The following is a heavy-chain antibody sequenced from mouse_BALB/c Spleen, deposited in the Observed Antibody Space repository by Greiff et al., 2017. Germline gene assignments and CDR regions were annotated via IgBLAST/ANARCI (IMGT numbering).Heavy chain of an antibody. CDR1: GYTFTSYD. D-gene: IGHD2-9*01. Sequence: VQLHQSGAELVKPGASVKLSCKASGYTFTSYDINWVRQRPEQGLEWIGWIFPGDGSTKYNEKFKGKATLTTDKSSSTAYMQHSRLTSEDSAVYVCERGRGSYNGNDMAEWGQGTLVTVSA. CDR3: ERGRGSYNGNDMAE. J-gene: IGHJ3*01. V-gene: IGHV1S56*01. CDR2: IFPGDGST.